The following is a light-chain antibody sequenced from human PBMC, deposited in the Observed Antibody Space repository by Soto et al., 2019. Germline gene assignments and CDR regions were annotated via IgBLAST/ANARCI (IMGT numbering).Light chain of an antibody. CDR1: QSVTSNY. CDR3: QHYVTSLIT. Sequence: EILMTQSPATLSLSPGERATLSCGASQSVTSNYLAWYQQQPGQAPRLLIFGSSTRATGIPDRFSGSGCGTDFTLTISRLEPEDFAVYYCQHYVTSLITFGQGTKVDI. CDR2: GSS. J-gene: IGKJ1*01. V-gene: IGKV3-20*01.